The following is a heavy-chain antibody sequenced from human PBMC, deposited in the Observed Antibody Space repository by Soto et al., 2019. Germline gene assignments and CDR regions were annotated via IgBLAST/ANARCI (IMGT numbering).Heavy chain of an antibody. CDR1: GYTFTSYD. J-gene: IGHJ6*02. V-gene: IGHV1-8*01. D-gene: IGHD3-16*01. Sequence: ASVKVSCKASGYTFTSYDINWVRQATGQGLEWMGWMNPNSGNTGYAQKFQGRVTMTRNTSISTAYMELSSLRSEDTAVYYCARDGHGGATFYYYYGMDVWGQGTTVTVSS. CDR2: MNPNSGNT. CDR3: ARDGHGGATFYYYYGMDV.